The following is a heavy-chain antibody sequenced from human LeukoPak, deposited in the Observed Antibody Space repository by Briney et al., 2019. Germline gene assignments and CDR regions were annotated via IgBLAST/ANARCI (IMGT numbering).Heavy chain of an antibody. CDR1: GYIFSNYW. J-gene: IGHJ4*02. CDR3: ARSHLVWGSYRSKNLDY. D-gene: IGHD3-16*02. CDR2: IYPGDSET. V-gene: IGHV5-51*01. Sequence: GESLKISCQASGYIFSNYWIGWVRQMPGKGLEWMAIIYPGDSETKYSPSFQGQVTISVDTSKNQFSLKLSSVTAADTAVYYCARSHLVWGSYRSKNLDYWGQGTLVTVSS.